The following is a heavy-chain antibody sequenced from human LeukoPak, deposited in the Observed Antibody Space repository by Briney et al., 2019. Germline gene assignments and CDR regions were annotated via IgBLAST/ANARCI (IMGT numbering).Heavy chain of an antibody. CDR3: ARNVPAQDAFDI. CDR1: GYTFTSYG. CDR2: ISAYNGNT. Sequence: ASVKVSCKASGYTFTSYGISWVRLAPGQGLEWMGWISAYNGNTNYAQKLQGRVTMTTDTSTSTANMELRSLRSDDTAVYYCARNVPAQDAFDIWGQGTMVTVSS. J-gene: IGHJ3*02. V-gene: IGHV1-18*01. D-gene: IGHD2-2*01.